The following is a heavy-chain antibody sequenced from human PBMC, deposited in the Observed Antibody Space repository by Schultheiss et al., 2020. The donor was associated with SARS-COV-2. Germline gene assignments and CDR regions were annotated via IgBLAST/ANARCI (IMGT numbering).Heavy chain of an antibody. Sequence: SETLSLTCTVSGGSISSYYWSWIRQPPGKGLEWIGYIYYSGSTYYNPSLKSRVTISVDTSKNQFSLKVSSVTAADTAVYYCARDQAWAVFIRGEIDYWGQGTLVTVSS. J-gene: IGHJ4*02. V-gene: IGHV4-59*01. CDR2: IYYSGST. CDR3: ARDQAWAVFIRGEIDY. D-gene: IGHD3-10*01. CDR1: GGSISSYY.